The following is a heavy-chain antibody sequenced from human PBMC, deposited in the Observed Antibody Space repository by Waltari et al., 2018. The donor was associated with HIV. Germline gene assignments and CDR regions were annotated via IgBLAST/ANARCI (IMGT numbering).Heavy chain of an antibody. V-gene: IGHV3-9*01. J-gene: IGHJ3*02. CDR2: ISWNSGTI. D-gene: IGHD4-17*01. CDR3: AKVAMTAVTSYAIDI. CDR1: GFKFADFA. Sequence: EVLLVESGGGLVQPGGSLRLSCAASGFKFADFAMYWVRQAPGWGLEWVSSISWNSGTIGYADSVKGRFTTSRDNAKNSLSLQMNSLRADDTALYYCAKVAMTAVTSYAIDIWGQGTMVTVSS.